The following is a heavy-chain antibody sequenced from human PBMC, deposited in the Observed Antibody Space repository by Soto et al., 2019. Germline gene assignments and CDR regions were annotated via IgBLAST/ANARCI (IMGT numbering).Heavy chain of an antibody. CDR3: ARDRVGTTHAFDI. CDR2: INWNGGST. Sequence: TGGSLRLSCAASGFTFDDYGMSWVRQAPGKGLEWVSGINWNGGSTGYADSVKGRFTISRDNAKNSLYLQMNSLRAEDTALYHCARDRVGTTHAFDIWGQGTMVTVSS. D-gene: IGHD2-2*01. CDR1: GFTFDDYG. J-gene: IGHJ3*02. V-gene: IGHV3-20*01.